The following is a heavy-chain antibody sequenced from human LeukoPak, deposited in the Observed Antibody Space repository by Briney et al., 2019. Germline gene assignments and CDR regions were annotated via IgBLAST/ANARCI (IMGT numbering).Heavy chain of an antibody. CDR1: GFTFSSYD. J-gene: IGHJ4*02. Sequence: GGSLRLSCAASGFTFSSYDMHWVRQATGKGLEWVSAIGTAGDTYCPGSVKGRFTISRENAKNSLYLQMNSLRAGDTAVYYCARSIVGAIDYWGQGTLVTVSS. D-gene: IGHD1-26*01. CDR3: ARSIVGAIDY. V-gene: IGHV3-13*01. CDR2: IGTAGDT.